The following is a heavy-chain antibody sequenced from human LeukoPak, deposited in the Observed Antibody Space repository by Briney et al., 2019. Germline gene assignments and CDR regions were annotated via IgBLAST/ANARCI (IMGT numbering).Heavy chain of an antibody. V-gene: IGHV3-21*01. CDR3: VGGDSREL. CDR1: GFSFNTYT. Sequence: PGGSLRLSCAGSGFSFNTYTMNWVRQAPGKGLEWFSSIGRTSVDKYYAASVRGRFTISRDNSKNSLYVEMSSLRAEDTAVYYCVGGDSRELWGQGTLVTVSS. CDR2: IGRTSVDK. J-gene: IGHJ4*02. D-gene: IGHD3-22*01.